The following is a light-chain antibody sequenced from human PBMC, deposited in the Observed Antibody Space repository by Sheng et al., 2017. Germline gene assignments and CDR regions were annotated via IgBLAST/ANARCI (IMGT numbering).Light chain of an antibody. CDR3: QSLDPDTNYV. CDR2: KDS. CDR1: IAKPL. V-gene: IGLV3-25*03. J-gene: IGLJ1*01. Sequence: SYELTQPPSVSVSPRTDGHNQLLWRCIAKPLYLLVSAEAWPGPILVIYKDSQRPSGIPERFSGSSSGTTVTLTISGVQAEDEADYYCQSLDPDTNYVFGPGTQVTVL.